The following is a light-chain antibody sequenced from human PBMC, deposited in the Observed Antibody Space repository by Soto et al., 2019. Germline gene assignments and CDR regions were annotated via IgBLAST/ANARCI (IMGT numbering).Light chain of an antibody. J-gene: IGLJ2*01. CDR1: SSDVGGNNY. CDR3: SSYAGSNSVI. Sequence: QSALTQPPSASGSPGQSVAISCTGTSSDVGGNNYVSWYQQHPGKAPKLLVYEVTKRPAGVPDRFSGSKSGNTASLTVSGLQDEDEADYYCSSYAGSNSVIFGGGTKLTVL. CDR2: EVT. V-gene: IGLV2-8*01.